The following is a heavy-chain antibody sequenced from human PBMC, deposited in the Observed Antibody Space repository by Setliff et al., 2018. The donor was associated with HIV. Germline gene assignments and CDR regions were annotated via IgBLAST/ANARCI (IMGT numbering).Heavy chain of an antibody. D-gene: IGHD2-8*02. CDR1: GDTFSTYV. CDR2: ITPYNGNR. V-gene: IGHV1-18*01. CDR3: ARGGGYWFYNYGIDV. J-gene: IGHJ6*02. Sequence: ASVKVSCKSSGDTFSTYVFTWVRQAPGQGLEWMGWITPYNGNRNYAQNLQDRVTMTTDTSTNTAYMELSSLRSDDTAVYYCARGGGYWFYNYGIDVWGQGTTVTVSS.